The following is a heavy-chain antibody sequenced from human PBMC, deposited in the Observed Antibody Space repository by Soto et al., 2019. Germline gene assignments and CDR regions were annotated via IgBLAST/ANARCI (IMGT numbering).Heavy chain of an antibody. Sequence: SETLSLTCAVYGGSFSGYYWSWIRQPAGKGLEWIGRVYSSGTTDYNPSLNSRATLSVETSKNQFSLKLSSVTAADTAVYYCARDIGSYAYGEGYWGQGIQVTAPQ. CDR3: ARDIGSYAYGEGY. D-gene: IGHD3-10*01. V-gene: IGHV4-4*07. CDR1: GGSFSGYY. J-gene: IGHJ4*02. CDR2: VYSSGTT.